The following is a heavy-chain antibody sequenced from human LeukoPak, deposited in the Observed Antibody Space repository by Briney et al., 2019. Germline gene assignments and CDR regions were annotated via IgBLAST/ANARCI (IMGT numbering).Heavy chain of an antibody. CDR1: GYSFTNYW. J-gene: IGHJ3*02. V-gene: IGHV5-51*01. CDR3: ASCGSCYSYDAFDI. D-gene: IGHD2-15*01. Sequence: GESLKISCKGSGYSFTNYWIGWVRQMPGKGLEWMGIINPDDSDTRYSPSFQGQVVISADKSISTAYLQWSSLKASDTAMYYCASCGSCYSYDAFDIWGQGTMVTVSS. CDR2: INPDDSDT.